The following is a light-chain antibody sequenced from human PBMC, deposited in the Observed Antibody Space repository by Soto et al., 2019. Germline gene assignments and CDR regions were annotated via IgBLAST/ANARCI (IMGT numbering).Light chain of an antibody. CDR3: QQYGSSPRT. V-gene: IGKV3-20*01. CDR1: QSVSSSY. J-gene: IGKJ1*01. CDR2: GAS. Sequence: EIVLTQSPGTLSLSPGERATLSCRASQSVSSSYLAWYQQKPGQAPRLLIYGASSRATDIPDRFSGSGSATDFTLTISRLEPEDFAVYYCQQYGSSPRTFGQGTKVDIK.